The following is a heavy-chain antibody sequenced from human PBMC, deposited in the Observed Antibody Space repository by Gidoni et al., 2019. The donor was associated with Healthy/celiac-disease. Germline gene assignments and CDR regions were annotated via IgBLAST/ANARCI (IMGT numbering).Heavy chain of an antibody. CDR1: GGSISSSSYY. Sequence: QLQLQESGPGLVKPSETLSLTCTVSGGSISSSSYYWGWIRQPPGKGLEWIGSIYYSGSTYYNPSLKSRVTISVDTSKNQFSLKLSSVTAADTAVYYCARLGDYYDSSGYYPFDYWGQGTLVTVSS. CDR2: IYYSGST. D-gene: IGHD3-22*01. V-gene: IGHV4-39*01. CDR3: ARLGDYYDSSGYYPFDY. J-gene: IGHJ4*02.